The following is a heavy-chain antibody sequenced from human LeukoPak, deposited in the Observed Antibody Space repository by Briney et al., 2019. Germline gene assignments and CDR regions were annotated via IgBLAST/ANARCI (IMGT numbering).Heavy chain of an antibody. D-gene: IGHD3-16*02. CDR2: INHSGST. V-gene: IGHV4-34*01. J-gene: IGHJ5*02. CDR1: GGSFSGYY. Sequence: PSETLSLTCAVYGGSFSGYYWSWIRQPPGKGLEWLGEINHSGSTNYNPSLKSRVTISVDTSKNQFSLKLSSVTAADTAVYYCARRGLSTQTRPRFDPWGQGTLVTVSS. CDR3: ARRGLSTQTRPRFDP.